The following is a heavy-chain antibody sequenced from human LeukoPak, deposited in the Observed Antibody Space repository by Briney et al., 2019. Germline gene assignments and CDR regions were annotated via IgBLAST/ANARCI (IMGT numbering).Heavy chain of an antibody. V-gene: IGHV1-46*01. CDR2: INPSGGST. CDR3: ARATANSGSYLTLEC. CDR1: GYTFTTYT. J-gene: IGHJ4*02. D-gene: IGHD1-26*01. Sequence: ASVKVSCKASGYTFTTYTIHWVRQAPGQGLEWMGIINPSGGSTSYAQKFQGRVTMTRDTSTSTVYMELSSLRSEDTAVYYCARATANSGSYLTLECWGQGTLVTVSS.